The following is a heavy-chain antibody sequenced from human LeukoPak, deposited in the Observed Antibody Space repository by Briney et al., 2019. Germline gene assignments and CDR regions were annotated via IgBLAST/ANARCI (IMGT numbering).Heavy chain of an antibody. CDR2: IYTSMST. J-gene: IGHJ6*03. CDR3: ASVRRYYYYMDG. Sequence: SDTVSLTCTVSGDSISIYYWSCLPGPREEGVEGIGYIYTSMSTNYNPSRKSRVTIAINTSKYQFSLKLSSVTAAETAVYYCASVRRYYYYMDGWGKGTTVTASS. D-gene: IGHD3-10*01. CDR1: GDSISIYY. V-gene: IGHV4-4*09.